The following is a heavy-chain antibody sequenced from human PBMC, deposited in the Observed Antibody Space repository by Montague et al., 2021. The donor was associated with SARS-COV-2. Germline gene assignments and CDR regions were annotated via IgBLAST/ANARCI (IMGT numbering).Heavy chain of an antibody. D-gene: IGHD3-9*01. CDR2: INHSGTT. V-gene: IGHV4-34*01. J-gene: IGHJ5*02. Sequence: SETLSLTCAVYGGSFSGYYWTWIRQSPGKGLEWIAEINHSGTTNYNFNPSLRSRVTISVDTSKSQFSLKLSSVTAADTGVYYCARWDPQTLTLIGLPGKSASDHLGQGTLVTVSS. CDR1: GGSFSGYY. CDR3: ARWDPQTLTLIGLPGKSASDH.